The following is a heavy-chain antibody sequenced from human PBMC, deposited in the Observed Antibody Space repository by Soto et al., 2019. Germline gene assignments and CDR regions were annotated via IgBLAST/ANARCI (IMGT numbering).Heavy chain of an antibody. CDR2: IDPSDSYT. CDR3: ARYGGNYYDSSGYVGAFDV. Sequence: GESLKISCKGSGYSFTSYWISWVRQMPGKGLEWMGRIDPSDSYTNYSPSFQGHVTISADKSISTAYLQWSSLKASDTAMYYCARYGGNYYDSSGYVGAFDVWGQGTMVTVSS. V-gene: IGHV5-10-1*01. D-gene: IGHD3-22*01. J-gene: IGHJ3*01. CDR1: GYSFTSYW.